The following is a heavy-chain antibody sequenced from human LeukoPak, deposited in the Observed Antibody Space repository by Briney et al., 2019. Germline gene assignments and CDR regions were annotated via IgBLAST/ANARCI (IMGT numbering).Heavy chain of an antibody. D-gene: IGHD2-15*01. CDR3: ARQGKYCSGGSCYENWYFDL. CDR1: GGSISSSSYY. Sequence: PSETLSLTCTVSGGSISSSSYYWGWIRQPPGKGLVWIGSIYYSGSTYYNPSLKSRVTISVDTSKNQFSLKLSSVTAADTAVYYCARQGKYCSGGSCYENWYFDLWGRGTLVTVSS. J-gene: IGHJ2*01. CDR2: IYYSGST. V-gene: IGHV4-39*01.